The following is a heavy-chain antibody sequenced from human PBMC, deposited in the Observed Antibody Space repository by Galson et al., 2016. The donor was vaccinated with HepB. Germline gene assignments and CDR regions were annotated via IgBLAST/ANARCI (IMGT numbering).Heavy chain of an antibody. CDR3: VREDYGDDRVYYYYYGMDV. CDR1: GFTFTRYR. J-gene: IGHJ6*02. D-gene: IGHD4-17*01. Sequence: SLRLSCAASGFTFTRYRMHCVRPAPGKGPVWVPRIPRDGPSASSADSLMGRFPISRDNAKNTLYLQMNSLRAEDTAVYYCVREDYGDDRVYYYYYGMDVWGQGTTVTVSS. CDR2: IPRDGPSA. V-gene: IGHV3-74*01.